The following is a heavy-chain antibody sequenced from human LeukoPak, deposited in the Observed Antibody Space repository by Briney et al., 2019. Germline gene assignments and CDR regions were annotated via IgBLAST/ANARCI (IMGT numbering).Heavy chain of an antibody. CDR1: GGTFSSYA. CDR3: ARDPTMVRGITNWFDP. CDR2: IIPILGIA. J-gene: IGHJ5*02. Sequence: ASVKVSCKASGGTFSSYAISWVRQAPGQGLEWMGRIIPILGIANYAQKFQGRVTITADKSTSTAYMELSSLRSEDTAVYYCARDPTMVRGITNWFDPWGQGTLVTVCS. V-gene: IGHV1-69*04. D-gene: IGHD3-10*01.